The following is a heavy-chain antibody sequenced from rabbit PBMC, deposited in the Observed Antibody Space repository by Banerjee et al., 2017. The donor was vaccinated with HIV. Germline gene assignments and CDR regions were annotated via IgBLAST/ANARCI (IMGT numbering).Heavy chain of an antibody. Sequence: QSLEESGGGLVQPGGSLTLSCKASGLDFSSGYYMCWVRQAPGKGLEWIRCIGTVTGSTYYASWAKGRFTISKPSTTVTLQMTSLTAADTATYLCARDLAGVIGWNFGLWGPGTLGTVS. J-gene: IGHJ4*01. CDR1: GLDFSSGYY. D-gene: IGHD4-1*01. CDR2: IGTVTGST. V-gene: IGHV1S40*01. CDR3: ARDLAGVIGWNFGL.